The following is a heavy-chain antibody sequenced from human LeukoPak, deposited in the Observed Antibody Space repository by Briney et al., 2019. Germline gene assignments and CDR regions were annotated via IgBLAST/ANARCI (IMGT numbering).Heavy chain of an antibody. Sequence: GGSLRLSCAASGFTFSSYSMNWVRQAPGKGLEWVSSISSSSSYIYYADSVKGRFTISRDNAKNSLHLQMNSLRAEDTAVYYCARDSGFWSGYYINWFDPWGQGTLVTVSS. CDR3: ARDSGFWSGYYINWFDP. CDR1: GFTFSSYS. CDR2: ISSSSSYI. J-gene: IGHJ5*02. V-gene: IGHV3-21*01. D-gene: IGHD3-3*01.